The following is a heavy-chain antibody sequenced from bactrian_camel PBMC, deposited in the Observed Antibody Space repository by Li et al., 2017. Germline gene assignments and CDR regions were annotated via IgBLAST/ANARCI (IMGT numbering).Heavy chain of an antibody. Sequence: AASEGTISSDCVGWFRQAPGKGREGLVAVDRDGSTAYGEAAKGRFTFSRDNTKNTVYLQMNSLKPEDTAMYYCAARGPYCYTKLSVRDFTYWGQGTQVTVS. CDR1: EGTISSDC. CDR2: VDRDGST. V-gene: IGHV3S10*01. J-gene: IGHJ6*01. D-gene: IGHD2*01. CDR3: AARGPYCYTKLSVRDFTY.